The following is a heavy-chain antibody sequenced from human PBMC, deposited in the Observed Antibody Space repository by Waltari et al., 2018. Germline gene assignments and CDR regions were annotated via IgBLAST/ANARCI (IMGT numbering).Heavy chain of an antibody. CDR2: ISSSSYI. Sequence: EVQLVESGGGLVKPGGSLRLSCAASGFTFSSYSMNWVRQAPGKGLEWVSSISSSSYIYYADSVKGRFTISRDNAKNSLYLQMNSLRAEDTAVYYCARGATVTSYYYYYYMDVWVKGTTVTVSS. V-gene: IGHV3-21*01. J-gene: IGHJ6*03. CDR1: GFTFSSYS. D-gene: IGHD4-17*01. CDR3: ARGATVTSYYYYYYMDV.